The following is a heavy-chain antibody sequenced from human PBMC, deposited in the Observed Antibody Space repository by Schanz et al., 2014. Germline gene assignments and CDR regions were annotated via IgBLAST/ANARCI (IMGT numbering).Heavy chain of an antibody. V-gene: IGHV3-30-3*01. CDR1: GFTFSSYA. D-gene: IGHD2-15*01. CDR2: ISKDGSIK. CDR3: ARDRGYCSDGSCLAFDY. Sequence: QVQLLPFGGGVVQPGRSLRLSCAASGFTFSSYAMHWVRQAPGKGLEWVALISKDGSIKYYADSVEGRFTISRDNSRNTLYVQMNSLRTENATVYYCARDRGYCSDGSCLAFDYWGQGTLVTVSS. J-gene: IGHJ4*02.